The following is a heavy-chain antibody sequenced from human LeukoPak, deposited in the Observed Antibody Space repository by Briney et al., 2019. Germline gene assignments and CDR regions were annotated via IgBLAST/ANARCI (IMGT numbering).Heavy chain of an antibody. CDR2: IYYSGST. J-gene: IGHJ3*02. Sequence: SETLSLTCTVSGGSISSYYWGWIRQPPGKGLEWIGSIYYSGSTYYNPSLKSRVTISVDTSKNQFSLKLSSVTAADTAVYYCANYVPDAFDTWGQGTMVTVSS. CDR1: GGSISSYY. CDR3: ANYVPDAFDT. D-gene: IGHD4-17*01. V-gene: IGHV4-39*01.